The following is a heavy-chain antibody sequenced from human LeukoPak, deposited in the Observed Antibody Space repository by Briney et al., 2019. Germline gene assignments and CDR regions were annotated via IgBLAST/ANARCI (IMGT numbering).Heavy chain of an antibody. CDR3: ARDRGSSWYHYFDY. CDR1: GGSISSYY. J-gene: IGHJ4*02. Sequence: KPSETLSLTCTVSGGSISSYYWSWIRQPPGKGLEWIGYIYYSGSTNYNPSLKSRVTISVDTSKNQFSLKLSSVTAADTAVYYCARDRGSSWYHYFDYWGQGTQVTVSS. V-gene: IGHV4-59*01. CDR2: IYYSGST. D-gene: IGHD6-13*01.